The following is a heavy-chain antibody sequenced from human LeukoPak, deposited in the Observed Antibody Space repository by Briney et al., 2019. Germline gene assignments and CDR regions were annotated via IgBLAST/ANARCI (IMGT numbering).Heavy chain of an antibody. V-gene: IGHV1-2*02. CDR2: INPNSGGT. D-gene: IGHD6-19*01. CDR1: GYTFTDYY. J-gene: IGHJ3*02. Sequence: ASVKVSCKASGYTFTDYYMHWVRQAPGQGLEWLGWINPNSGGTNYPPKFQGRLTMTRDTSISTAYMELTRLTSDDTAVYYCAREGPGSKGSGAAAFHIWGQGTMVTVSS. CDR3: AREGPGSKGSGAAAFHI.